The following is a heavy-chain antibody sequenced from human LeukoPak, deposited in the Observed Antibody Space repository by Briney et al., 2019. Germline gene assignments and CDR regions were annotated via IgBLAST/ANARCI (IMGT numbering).Heavy chain of an antibody. Sequence: GGSLRLSCVASGFTFSIYAMSWVRQAPGKGLEWVSAISDSGGAAYYADSVKGRFTIFRDNSKNTLYLQMNSLRAEDTAVYFCTKNERPAPGTLGGYWGQGTLVTVSS. J-gene: IGHJ4*02. CDR2: ISDSGGAA. CDR1: GFTFSIYA. CDR3: TKNERPAPGTLGGY. V-gene: IGHV3-23*01. D-gene: IGHD6-13*01.